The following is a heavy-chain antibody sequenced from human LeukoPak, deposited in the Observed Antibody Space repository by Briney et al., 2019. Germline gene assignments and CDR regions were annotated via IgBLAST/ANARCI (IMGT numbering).Heavy chain of an antibody. J-gene: IGHJ4*02. CDR3: ARDGVDVVAVAATITVDY. V-gene: IGHV1-18*01. CDR1: GYTFTSYG. D-gene: IGHD2-15*01. Sequence: GASVKVSCKASGYTFTSYGISWVRQAPGQGLEWMGWISAYNGNTNYAQKLQGRVTMTTDTSTSTAYMELRSLRSDDTAVYYCARDGVDVVAVAATITVDYWGQGTLVTVSS. CDR2: ISAYNGNT.